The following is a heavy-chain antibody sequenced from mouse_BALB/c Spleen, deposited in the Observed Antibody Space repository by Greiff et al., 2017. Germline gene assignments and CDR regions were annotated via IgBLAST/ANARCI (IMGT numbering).Heavy chain of an antibody. CDR2: IWGGGST. Sequence: VKLVESGPGLVAPSQSLSITCTVSGFSLTDYGVSWIRQPPGKGLEWLGVIWGGGSTYYNSALKSRLSISKDNSKSQVFLKMNSLQTDDTAMYYCAKHLGYDGYYGAMDYWGQGTSVTVSS. CDR1: GFSLTDYG. V-gene: IGHV2-6-5*01. D-gene: IGHD2-3*01. J-gene: IGHJ4*01. CDR3: AKHLGYDGYYGAMDY.